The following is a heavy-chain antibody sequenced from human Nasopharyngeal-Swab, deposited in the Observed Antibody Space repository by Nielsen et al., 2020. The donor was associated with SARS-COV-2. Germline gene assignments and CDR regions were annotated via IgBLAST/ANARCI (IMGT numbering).Heavy chain of an antibody. CDR2: IHYSGST. D-gene: IGHD3-3*01. Sequence: SEPLSLTCTVSGGSISGYYWSWIRQPPGKGLEWIGNIHYSGSTKSNPSLKSPVTVSVDMSRNQFSLRLISVTAADTAVYYCAREALHYERSTSLGYFQYIDVWGKGSTVTVSS. CDR1: GGSISGYY. V-gene: IGHV4-59*01. J-gene: IGHJ6*03. CDR3: AREALHYERSTSLGYFQYIDV.